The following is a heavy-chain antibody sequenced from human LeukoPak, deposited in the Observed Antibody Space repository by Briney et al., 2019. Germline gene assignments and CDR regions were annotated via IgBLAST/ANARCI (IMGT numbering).Heavy chain of an antibody. CDR2: INHSGST. Sequence: MTSETLSLTCAVYGGSFSGYYWSWIRQPPGKGLEWIGEINHSGSTNYNPSLKSRVTISVDKSKNQFSLKLSSVTAADTAVYYCARARGDYPFYYYYYMDVWGKGTTVTVSS. CDR1: GGSFSGYY. V-gene: IGHV4-34*01. CDR3: ARARGDYPFYYYYYMDV. D-gene: IGHD4-17*01. J-gene: IGHJ6*03.